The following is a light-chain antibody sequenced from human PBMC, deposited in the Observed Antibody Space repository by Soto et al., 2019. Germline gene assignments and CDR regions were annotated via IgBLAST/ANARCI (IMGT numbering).Light chain of an antibody. J-gene: IGKJ1*01. CDR2: GAS. V-gene: IGKV3-20*01. Sequence: EILMTQSPATRSVSPGERATLSCRPSQSVSSSYLAWYQQKPGQAPRLLIYGASSRATGIPDRFSGSGSGTDFTLTISRLEPEDFAVYYCQHYNNWPLTFGQGTKVDIK. CDR1: QSVSSSY. CDR3: QHYNNWPLT.